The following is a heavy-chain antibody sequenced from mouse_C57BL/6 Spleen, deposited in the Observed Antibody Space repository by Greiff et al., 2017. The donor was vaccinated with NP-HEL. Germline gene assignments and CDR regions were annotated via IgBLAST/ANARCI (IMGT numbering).Heavy chain of an antibody. CDR2: IYPRSGNT. V-gene: IGHV1-81*01. Sequence: QVQLKESGAELARPGASVKLSCKASGYTFTSYGISWVKQRTGQGLEWIGEIYPRSGNTYYNEKFKGKATLTADKSSSTAYMELRSLTSEDSAVYFCARGDYGSRGTLDFDYWGQGTTLTVSS. D-gene: IGHD1-1*01. CDR3: ARGDYGSRGTLDFDY. J-gene: IGHJ2*01. CDR1: GYTFTSYG.